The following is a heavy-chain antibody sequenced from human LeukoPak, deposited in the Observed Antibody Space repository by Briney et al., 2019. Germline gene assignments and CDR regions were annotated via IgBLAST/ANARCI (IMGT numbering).Heavy chain of an antibody. J-gene: IGHJ5*02. CDR2: IYWNDEK. V-gene: IGHV2-5*01. D-gene: IGHD2-15*01. CDR3: AQNIVVVAAASLHNWFDP. Sequence: KTSGPTLVNPTQTFTLPCSFSGFSLKTNGVGVGWIRQPPVKALEWIALIYWNDEKRYSPSLKNRLTITKDTSKNRVVLSMTNMDPLDTATYYCAQNIVVVAAASLHNWFDPWGQGTLVTVSS. CDR1: GFSLKTNGVG.